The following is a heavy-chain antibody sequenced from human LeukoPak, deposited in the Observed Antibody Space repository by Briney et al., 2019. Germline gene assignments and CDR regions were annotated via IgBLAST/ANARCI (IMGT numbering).Heavy chain of an antibody. J-gene: IGHJ6*02. D-gene: IGHD2-2*01. V-gene: IGHV1-69*04. CDR2: IIPILGIA. CDR3: ARLGYCSSTSCYSHYYYGMDV. CDR1: GGTFSSYA. Sequence: SVKVSCKASGGTFSSYAISWVRQAPGQGLEWMGRIIPILGIANYAQKFQGRVTMTRDTSTSTVYMELSSLRSEDTAVYYCARLGYCSSTSCYSHYYYGMDVWGQGTTVTVSS.